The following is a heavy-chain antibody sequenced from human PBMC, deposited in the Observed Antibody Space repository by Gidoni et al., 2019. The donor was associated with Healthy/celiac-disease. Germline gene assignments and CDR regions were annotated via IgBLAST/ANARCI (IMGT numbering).Heavy chain of an antibody. CDR2: IYYSGST. CDR3: ARGGSGSSEDY. Sequence: QVQLQESGPGLVKPSQTLSLTCTLSGGSIRSGGYYWSWLRQHPGKGLAWIGYIYYSGSTYYNPSLKSRVTISVDTSKNQFSLKLSAVTAADTAVYYCARGGSGSSEDYWGQGTLVTVSS. D-gene: IGHD3-10*01. CDR1: GGSIRSGGYY. V-gene: IGHV4-31*03. J-gene: IGHJ4*02.